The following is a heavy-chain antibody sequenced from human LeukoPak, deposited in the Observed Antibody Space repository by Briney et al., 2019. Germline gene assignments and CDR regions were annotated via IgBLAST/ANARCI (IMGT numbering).Heavy chain of an antibody. Sequence: GASVKVSCKASGYTFTGYYMHWVRQAPGQGLEWMGWINPNSGGTNYAQKFQGRVTMTRDTSISTAYMELSRLRPDDTAVYYCARYNDYGDNFDYWSQGTLVTVSS. V-gene: IGHV1-2*02. D-gene: IGHD4-17*01. J-gene: IGHJ4*02. CDR2: INPNSGGT. CDR3: ARYNDYGDNFDY. CDR1: GYTFTGYY.